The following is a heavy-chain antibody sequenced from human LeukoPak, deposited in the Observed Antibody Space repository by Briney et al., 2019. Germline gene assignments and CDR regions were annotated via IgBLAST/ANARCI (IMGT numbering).Heavy chain of an antibody. CDR1: GFTFSSYA. CDR2: ISGNGGST. Sequence: GGSLRLSCAASGFTFSSYAMSWVRQAPGKGLEWVSAISGNGGSTFYTDAVKGRFTISRDNSKNTLYLQMNSLRGEDTAVYYCARGYGPWVYYGMDVWGQGTTVTVPS. CDR3: ARGYGPWVYYGMDV. V-gene: IGHV3-23*01. D-gene: IGHD5-18*01. J-gene: IGHJ6*02.